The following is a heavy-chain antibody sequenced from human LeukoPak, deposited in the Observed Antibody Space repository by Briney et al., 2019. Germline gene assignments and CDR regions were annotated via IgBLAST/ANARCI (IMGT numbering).Heavy chain of an antibody. CDR3: ARASIVGATRAELNY. CDR2: ISSSSGYI. J-gene: IGHJ4*02. Sequence: GGSLRLSCAASGFTFSSYSMNWVRQAPGKGLEWVSSISSSSGYIYYADSVKGRFTISRDNAKNSLYLQMNSLRAEDTAVYYCARASIVGATRAELNYWGQGTLVTVSS. CDR1: GFTFSSYS. D-gene: IGHD1-26*01. V-gene: IGHV3-21*01.